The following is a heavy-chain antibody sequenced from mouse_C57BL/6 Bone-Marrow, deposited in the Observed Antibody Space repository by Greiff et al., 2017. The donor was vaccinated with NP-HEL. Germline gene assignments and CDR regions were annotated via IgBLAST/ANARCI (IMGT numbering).Heavy chain of an antibody. CDR1: GYTFTSYW. Sequence: QVQLKQPGAELVKPGASVKVSCKASGYTFTSYWMHWVKQRPGQGLEWIGRIHPSDSDTNYNQKFKGKATLTVDKSSSTAYMQLSSLTSEDSAVYYCAILYGNYGDFDVWGTGTTVTVSS. V-gene: IGHV1-74*01. CDR2: IHPSDSDT. J-gene: IGHJ1*03. D-gene: IGHD2-1*01. CDR3: AILYGNYGDFDV.